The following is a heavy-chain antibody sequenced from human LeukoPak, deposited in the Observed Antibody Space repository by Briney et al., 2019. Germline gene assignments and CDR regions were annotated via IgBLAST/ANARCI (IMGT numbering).Heavy chain of an antibody. V-gene: IGHV3-30*18. CDR1: GFTFSSYG. Sequence: PGGSLRLSCAASGFTFSSYGIHWVRQAPGKGLEWAAVISHNGNKKYYADSVKGRFTISRDNSKNTLYLQMNSLRAEDTAVYYCAKELLTSPTAEDAFDIWGQGTMVTVSS. D-gene: IGHD1-14*01. J-gene: IGHJ3*02. CDR3: AKELLTSPTAEDAFDI. CDR2: ISHNGNKK.